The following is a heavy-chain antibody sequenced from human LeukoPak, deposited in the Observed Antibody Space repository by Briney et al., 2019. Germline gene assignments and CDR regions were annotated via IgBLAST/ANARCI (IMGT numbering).Heavy chain of an antibody. CDR2: IYSSGST. Sequence: SETLSLTCAVSGGSISSNSYYWGWIRQPPGKVLEWIGSIYSSGSTYYNASLQSRVTISIETSKNQISLRLNSVTAADTAMYYCAKSGGYGLIDYWSQGTLVTVSS. J-gene: IGHJ4*02. CDR3: AKSGGYGLIDY. CDR1: GGSISSNSYY. D-gene: IGHD1-26*01. V-gene: IGHV4-39*01.